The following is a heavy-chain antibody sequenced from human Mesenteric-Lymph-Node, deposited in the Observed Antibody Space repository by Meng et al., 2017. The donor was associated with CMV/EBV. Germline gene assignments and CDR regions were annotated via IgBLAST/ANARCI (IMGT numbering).Heavy chain of an antibody. CDR1: GFTFSSYA. CDR2: ISYDGSNK. V-gene: IGHV3-30-3*01. Sequence: SLGLSCAASGFTFSSYAMHWVRQAPGKGLEWVAVISYDGSNKYYADSVKGRFTISRDNSKNTLYLQMNSLRAEDTAVYYCARDFLGYWGQGTLVTVSS. D-gene: IGHD7-27*01. CDR3: ARDFLGY. J-gene: IGHJ4*02.